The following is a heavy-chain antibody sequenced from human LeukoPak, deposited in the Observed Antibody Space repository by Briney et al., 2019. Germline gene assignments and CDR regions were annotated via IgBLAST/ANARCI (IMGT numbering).Heavy chain of an antibody. J-gene: IGHJ5*02. Sequence: EASVKVSCKASGGTFSSYAISWVRQAPGQGLEWMGGIIPIFGTANYAQKFQGRVTITTDESTSTDYMELSSLRSEDTAVYYCAREIATTVTYNWFDPWGQGTLVTVSS. CDR2: IIPIFGTA. CDR3: AREIATTVTYNWFDP. V-gene: IGHV1-69*05. D-gene: IGHD4-17*01. CDR1: GGTFSSYA.